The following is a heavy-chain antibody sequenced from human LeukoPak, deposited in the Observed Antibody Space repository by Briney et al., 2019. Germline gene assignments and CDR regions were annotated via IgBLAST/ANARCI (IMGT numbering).Heavy chain of an antibody. V-gene: IGHV4-61*01. D-gene: IGHD6-13*01. CDR2: IYYSGST. CDR3: TVIAAAGTGDFDY. Sequence: SETLSLTCTVSGGSVSSGSYYWSWIRQPPGKGLEWIGYIYYSGSTNYNPSLKSRVTTSVDRSKNQFSLKLSSVTAADTAVYYCTVIAAAGTGDFDYWGQGTLVTVSS. J-gene: IGHJ4*02. CDR1: GGSVSSGSYY.